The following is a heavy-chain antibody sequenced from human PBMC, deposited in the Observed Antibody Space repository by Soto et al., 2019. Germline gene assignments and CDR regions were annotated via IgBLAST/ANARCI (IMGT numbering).Heavy chain of an antibody. CDR1: GFTFASYK. D-gene: IGHD2-8*01. J-gene: IGHJ6*02. CDR3: AKGLGNAKEV. V-gene: IGHV3-23*01. CDR2: ISSTGGTT. Sequence: GGSLRLSCGASGFTFASYKMAWVRQAPGKGLEWVSMISSTGGTTYYADSVKGRFTISRDNSRNTVYLQMSGLRVEDTAVFHCAKGLGNAKEVWGQGTTVTVSS.